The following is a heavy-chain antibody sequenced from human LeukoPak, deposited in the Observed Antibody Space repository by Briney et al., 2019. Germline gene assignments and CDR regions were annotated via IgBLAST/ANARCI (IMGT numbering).Heavy chain of an antibody. D-gene: IGHD2-8*01. CDR2: ISSTSIYK. J-gene: IGHJ4*02. V-gene: IGHV3-21*01. Sequence: PGGSLRLSCAAPGLTFSTYSMNWVRQAPGKGLEWVSSISSTSIYKYYADSVKGRFTISRDNAKDSLFLQMNSLRAEDTAIYYCARDPRIYCTNGICRDDYFDNWGQGTLVTVSS. CDR1: GLTFSTYS. CDR3: ARDPRIYCTNGICRDDYFDN.